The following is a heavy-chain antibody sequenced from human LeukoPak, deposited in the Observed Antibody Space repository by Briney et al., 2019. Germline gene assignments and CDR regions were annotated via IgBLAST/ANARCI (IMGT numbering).Heavy chain of an antibody. CDR2: ISWNSGSI. J-gene: IGHJ4*02. V-gene: IGHV3-9*01. CDR1: GFTFSSYS. CDR3: AKDRGSGWYTSVVEGFDY. Sequence: SLRLSCAASGFTFSSYSMNWVRQAPGKGLERVSGISWNSGSIGYADSVKGRFTISRDNAKNSLYLQMNSLRAEDTALYYCAKDRGSGWYTSVVEGFDYWGQGTLVTVSS. D-gene: IGHD6-19*01.